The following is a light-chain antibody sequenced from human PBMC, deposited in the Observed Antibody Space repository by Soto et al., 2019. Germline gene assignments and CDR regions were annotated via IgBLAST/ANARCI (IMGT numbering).Light chain of an antibody. CDR1: SSDVGGSNS. V-gene: IGLV2-14*01. CDR3: SSYATGGSYV. Sequence: ALTQPASVSGSPGRSIAISCTGTSSDVGGSNSVSWYQQHPGKAPKLLIYDVSNRPSGVSNRFSGSKSDNTASLTISGLQAEDEADYYCSSYATGGSYVFGTATKVTVL. J-gene: IGLJ1*01. CDR2: DVS.